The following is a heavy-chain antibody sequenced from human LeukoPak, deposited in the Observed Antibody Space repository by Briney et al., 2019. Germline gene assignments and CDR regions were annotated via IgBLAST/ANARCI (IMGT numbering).Heavy chain of an antibody. J-gene: IGHJ6*02. V-gene: IGHV4-39*01. CDR3: ARHRFYYALGV. Sequence: SETLYLTCTVSGGSIRTDTSYRAWIRQPPGRGLEWIGSILYSGTTYYSPSLKSRVTISVDTSKNQFSLRLTSVAAADTAVFYCARHRFYYALGVWGQGTTVTV. CDR1: GGSIRTDTSY. CDR2: ILYSGTT. D-gene: IGHD3-3*01.